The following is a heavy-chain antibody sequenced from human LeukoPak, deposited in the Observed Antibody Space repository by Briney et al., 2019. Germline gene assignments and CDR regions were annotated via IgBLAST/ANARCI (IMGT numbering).Heavy chain of an antibody. CDR3: ASRSIAAAGTTHLTFDY. CDR1: GYTFTSYD. D-gene: IGHD6-13*01. CDR2: IIPIFGTA. V-gene: IGHV1-69*13. Sequence: SVKVSCKASGYTFTSYDINWVRQATGQGLEWMGGIIPIFGTANYAQKFQGRVTITADESTSTAYMELSSLRSEDTAVYYCASRSIAAAGTTHLTFDYWGQGTLVTVSS. J-gene: IGHJ4*02.